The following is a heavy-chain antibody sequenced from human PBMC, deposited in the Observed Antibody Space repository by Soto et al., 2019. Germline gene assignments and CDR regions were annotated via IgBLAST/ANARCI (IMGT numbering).Heavy chain of an antibody. V-gene: IGHV4-31*03. Sequence: SETLSLTCTVSGGSISSSGYYWSWIRQHPGKGLEWIGYIYYSGSTYYNPSLKSRVTISVDTSKNQFSLKLSSVTAADTAVYYCARDHRPSTRPGGYYYYMDVWGKGTTVTVSS. CDR2: IYYSGST. J-gene: IGHJ6*03. D-gene: IGHD2-2*01. CDR1: GGSISSSGYY. CDR3: ARDHRPSTRPGGYYYYMDV.